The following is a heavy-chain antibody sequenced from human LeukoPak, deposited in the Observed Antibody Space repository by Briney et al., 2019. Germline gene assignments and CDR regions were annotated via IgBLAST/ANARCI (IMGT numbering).Heavy chain of an antibody. CDR1: GLTFSSYA. CDR2: ISYDGSNK. Sequence: PGRSLRLSCAASGLTFSSYAMHWVRQAPGKGLEWVAVISYDGSNKYCADSVKGRFTISRDNSKNTLYLQMNSLRAEDTAVYYCARDLGLGDTVWGQGTLVTVSS. CDR3: ARDLGLGDTV. J-gene: IGHJ4*02. V-gene: IGHV3-30-3*01. D-gene: IGHD5-18*01.